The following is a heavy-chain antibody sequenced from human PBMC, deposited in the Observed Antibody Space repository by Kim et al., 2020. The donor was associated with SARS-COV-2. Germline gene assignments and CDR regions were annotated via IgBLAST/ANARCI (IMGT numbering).Heavy chain of an antibody. D-gene: IGHD5-12*01. CDR1: GGSISSSNW. V-gene: IGHV4-4*02. J-gene: IGHJ6*02. Sequence: SETLSLTCAVSGGSISSSNWWSWVRQPPGKGLEWIGEIYHSGSTNYNPSLKSRVTISVDKSKNQFSLKLSSVTAADTAVYYCARGGGYDLNYYYGMDVWGQGTTVTVSS. CDR2: IYHSGST. CDR3: ARGGGYDLNYYYGMDV.